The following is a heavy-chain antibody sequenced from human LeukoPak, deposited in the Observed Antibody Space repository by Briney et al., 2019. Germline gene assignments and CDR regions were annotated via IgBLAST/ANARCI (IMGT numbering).Heavy chain of an antibody. CDR1: GFTFSSYA. CDR3: ARMSGSSDYFDY. V-gene: IGHV3-23*01. CDR2: ISGSGGST. Sequence: PGGSLRLSYEASGFTFSSYAMSWDRQAPEKGLEWVSAISGSGGSTYYADSVKGRFTISRDNSKNTLYLQMNSLRAEDTAVYYCARMSGSSDYFDYWGQGTLVTVSS. D-gene: IGHD1-26*01. J-gene: IGHJ4*02.